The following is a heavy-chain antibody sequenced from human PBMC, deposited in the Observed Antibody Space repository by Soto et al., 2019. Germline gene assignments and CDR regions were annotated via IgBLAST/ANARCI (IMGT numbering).Heavy chain of an antibody. CDR3: ARSRFYGGYPYWLFDL. Sequence: EVQLRESGGGLIQPGGSLRLSCAASGFTVSTNFMNWVRQAPGKGLEWVSVIYSDGSTYYADSVKGRFTISRDNSKXXVSLQVNSLSAEDTAVYYCARSRFYGGYPYWLFDLWGRGTLVTVSS. D-gene: IGHD4-17*01. V-gene: IGHV3-53*01. CDR2: IYSDGST. J-gene: IGHJ2*01. CDR1: GFTVSTNF.